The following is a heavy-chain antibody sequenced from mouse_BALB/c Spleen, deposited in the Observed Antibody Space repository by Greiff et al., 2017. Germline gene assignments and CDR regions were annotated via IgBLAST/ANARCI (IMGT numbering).Heavy chain of an antibody. CDR2: ISDGGSYT. CDR1: GFTFSDYY. CDR3: ASYRYDDAMDY. J-gene: IGHJ4*01. Sequence: EVQVVESGGGLVKPGGSLKLSCAASGFTFSDYYMYWVRQTPEKRLEWVATISDGGSYTYYPDSVKGRFTISRDNAKNNLYLQMSSLKSEDTAMYYCASYRYDDAMDYWGQGTSVTVSS. D-gene: IGHD2-14*01. V-gene: IGHV5-4*02.